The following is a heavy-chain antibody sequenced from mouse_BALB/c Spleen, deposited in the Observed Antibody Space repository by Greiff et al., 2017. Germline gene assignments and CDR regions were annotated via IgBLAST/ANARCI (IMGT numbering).Heavy chain of an antibody. V-gene: IGHV1S81*02. CDR1: GYTFTSYW. Sequence: QVQLQQSGAELVKPGASVKLSCKASGYTFTSYWMHWVKQRPGQGLEWIGEINPSNGRTNYNEKFKSKATLTVDKSSSTAYMQLSSLTSEDSAVYYCARWDGYDYAMDYWGQGTSVTVSS. CDR3: ARWDGYDYAMDY. D-gene: IGHD1-2*01. CDR2: INPSNGRT. J-gene: IGHJ4*01.